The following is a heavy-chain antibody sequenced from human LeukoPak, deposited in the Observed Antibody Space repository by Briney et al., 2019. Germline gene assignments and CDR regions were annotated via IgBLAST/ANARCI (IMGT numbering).Heavy chain of an antibody. D-gene: IGHD3-10*01. J-gene: IGHJ5*02. Sequence: GASVKVSCKASGYTFTGYYMHWVRQAPGQGLEWMGWINPNSGGTNYAQKFQGRVTMTRDTSISTAYMELSRLRSDDTAVYYCARPRFGDVLNWFDPWGQGTLVTVSS. V-gene: IGHV1-2*02. CDR2: INPNSGGT. CDR3: ARPRFGDVLNWFDP. CDR1: GYTFTGYY.